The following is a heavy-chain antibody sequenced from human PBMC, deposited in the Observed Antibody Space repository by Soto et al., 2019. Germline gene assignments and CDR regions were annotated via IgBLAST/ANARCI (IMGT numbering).Heavy chain of an antibody. CDR1: GASISISY. V-gene: IGHV4-59*01. CDR3: ARGYYDSSRQDNTFDI. Sequence: PSETLSLTCTVSGASISISYWSWIRQSPGNGLEWIGYVYYTGKTNYNPSLKSRVTISVDTSKNQFSMKLNSVTAADTAVYYCARGYYDSSRQDNTFDIWGQGTMVTVSS. D-gene: IGHD3-22*01. CDR2: VYYTGKT. J-gene: IGHJ3*02.